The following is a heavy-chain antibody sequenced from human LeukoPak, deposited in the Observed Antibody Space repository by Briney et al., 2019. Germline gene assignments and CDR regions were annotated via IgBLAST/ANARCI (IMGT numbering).Heavy chain of an antibody. CDR1: GYSFTSYW. J-gene: IGHJ6*03. V-gene: IGHV5-51*01. CDR2: IYPGDSDT. CDR3: ARQRGHYYGSGSALNYYYYYYMDV. Sequence: GESLKISCKGSGYSFTSYWIGWVRQMPGKGLEWMGIIYPGDSDTRYSPSFQGQVTISADKSISTAYLQWSSLKASDTAMYYCARQRGHYYGSGSALNYYYYYYMDVWGKGTTVTVSS. D-gene: IGHD3-10*01.